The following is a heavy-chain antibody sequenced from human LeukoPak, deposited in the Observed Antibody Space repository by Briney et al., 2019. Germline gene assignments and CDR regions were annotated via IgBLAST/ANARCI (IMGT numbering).Heavy chain of an antibody. J-gene: IGHJ6*03. D-gene: IGHD2-2*02. CDR3: AKDNVVVVPAAIRDYYYYYYMDV. CDR2: IGGNSSSI. Sequence: GGSLRPSCATSGFTFYVYAMHWVRQAPRKVLELVSGIGGNSSSIGYADSVKGRFTITRDNAKNSLYLQMNSLRVEDTALYYCAKDNVVVVPAAIRDYYYYYYMDVWGKGTTVTVSS. CDR1: GFTFYVYA. V-gene: IGHV3-9*01.